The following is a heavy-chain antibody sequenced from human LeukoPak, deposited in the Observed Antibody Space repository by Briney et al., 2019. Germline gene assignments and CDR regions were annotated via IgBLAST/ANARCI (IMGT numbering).Heavy chain of an antibody. Sequence: ASVKVSCKASGYTFTSYGISWVRQAPGQGLEWMGWISAYNGNTNYAQKLQGRVTMTTDTSTSTAYMELRSLRSDDTAVYYCARLSRSETADNWFDPWGREPWSPSPQ. J-gene: IGHJ5*02. D-gene: IGHD1-14*01. CDR3: ARLSRSETADNWFDP. V-gene: IGHV1-18*01. CDR2: ISAYNGNT. CDR1: GYTFTSYG.